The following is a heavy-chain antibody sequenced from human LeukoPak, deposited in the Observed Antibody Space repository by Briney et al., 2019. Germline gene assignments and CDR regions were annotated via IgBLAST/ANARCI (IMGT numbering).Heavy chain of an antibody. CDR3: AKDGPGYCSSTSCYPSYFDY. V-gene: IGHV3-30-3*01. J-gene: IGHJ4*02. Sequence: GGSLRLSCAASGFTFSSYAMHWVRQAPGKGLEWVAVISYDGSNKYYADSVKGRFTISRDNSKNTLYLQMNSLRAEDTAVYYCAKDGPGYCSSTSCYPSYFDYWGQGTLVTVSS. CDR1: GFTFSSYA. CDR2: ISYDGSNK. D-gene: IGHD2-2*01.